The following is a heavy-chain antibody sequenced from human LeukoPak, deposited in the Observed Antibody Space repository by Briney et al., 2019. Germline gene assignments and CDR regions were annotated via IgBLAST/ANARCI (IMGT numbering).Heavy chain of an antibody. Sequence: PSETLSLTCAVYGGSFSGYYWSWIRQPPGKGLEWIGEINHSGSTNYNPSLKSRVTISVDTSKNQFSLKLSPVTAADTAVYYCARGGQYYYDIALGYWGQGTLVTVSS. V-gene: IGHV4-34*01. CDR1: GGSFSGYY. CDR2: INHSGST. CDR3: ARGGQYYYDIALGY. J-gene: IGHJ4*02. D-gene: IGHD3-22*01.